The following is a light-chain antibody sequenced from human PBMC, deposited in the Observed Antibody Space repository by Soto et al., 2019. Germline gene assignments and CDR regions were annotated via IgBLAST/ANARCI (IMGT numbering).Light chain of an antibody. V-gene: IGLV1-40*01. CDR2: DNH. J-gene: IGLJ3*02. CDR3: QSYDSSLNILV. Sequence: QSVLTQPPSVSGAPGQKVTISCTGSSSNIGTDFAVHWYQQVPGTAPRLLIFDNHNRPSGVPDRFSGSKSGTSASLAITGLQAEDEAEYYCQSYDSSLNILVFGGGTKLTVL. CDR1: SSNIGTDFA.